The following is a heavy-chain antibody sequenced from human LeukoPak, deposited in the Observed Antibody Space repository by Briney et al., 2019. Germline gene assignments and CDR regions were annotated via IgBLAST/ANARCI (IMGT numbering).Heavy chain of an antibody. D-gene: IGHD3-22*01. CDR2: IIPIFGIA. Sequence: SVKISCKASGGTFSSYAFSWVRQAPGQGLEWMGRIIPIFGIANYAQKFQGRVTITADKSTSTAYMELSSLRSEDTAVYYCARGPWYYDSSGPSDRYFQHWGQGTLVTVSS. V-gene: IGHV1-69*04. J-gene: IGHJ1*01. CDR1: GGTFSSYA. CDR3: ARGPWYYDSSGPSDRYFQH.